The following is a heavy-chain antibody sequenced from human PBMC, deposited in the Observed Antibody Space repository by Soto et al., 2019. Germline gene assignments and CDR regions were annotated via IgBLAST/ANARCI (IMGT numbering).Heavy chain of an antibody. Sequence: GASVKVSCKASGYTFTSYGISWVLQAPGQGLEWMRWISAYNGNTNYAQKLQGRVTMTTDTSTSTAYMELRSLRSDDTAVYYCARGYCSSTSCYYFDYWGQGTLVTVSS. V-gene: IGHV1-18*01. CDR3: ARGYCSSTSCYYFDY. J-gene: IGHJ4*02. CDR1: GYTFTSYG. D-gene: IGHD2-2*01. CDR2: ISAYNGNT.